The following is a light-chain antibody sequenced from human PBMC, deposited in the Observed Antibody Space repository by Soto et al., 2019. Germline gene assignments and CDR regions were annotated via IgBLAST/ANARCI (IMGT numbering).Light chain of an antibody. J-gene: IGKJ1*01. V-gene: IGKV3-15*01. CDR2: GAS. Sequence: EIVMTQSPATLSVSPGERATLSCRASQSVSSNLAWYQQRPGQAPRLLIDGASTRATGIPARFSGSGSGTEFTLTISSLQSEDFAVYYCQQYSNWPPWTFGQGTKVEIK. CDR3: QQYSNWPPWT. CDR1: QSVSSN.